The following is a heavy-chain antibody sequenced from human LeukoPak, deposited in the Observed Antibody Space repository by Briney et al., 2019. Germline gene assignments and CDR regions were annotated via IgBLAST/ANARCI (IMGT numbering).Heavy chain of an antibody. CDR1: GFTYSSYG. D-gene: IGHD6-19*01. CDR2: IWYDGSNK. J-gene: IGHJ4*02. V-gene: IGHV3-33*01. CDR3: AREGTFYSSGWHHFDY. Sequence: GRSLRLSCAASGFTYSSYGMHWVRQAPGKGLEWVAVIWYDGSNKYYADSVKGRFTISRDNSKNTLYLQMNSLRAEDTAVYYCAREGTFYSSGWHHFDYWGQGTLVTVSS.